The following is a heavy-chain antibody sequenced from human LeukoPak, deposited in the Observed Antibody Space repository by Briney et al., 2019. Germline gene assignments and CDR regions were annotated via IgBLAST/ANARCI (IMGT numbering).Heavy chain of an antibody. CDR2: ISYDGSNK. D-gene: IGHD5-24*01. V-gene: IGHV3-30*18. Sequence: WGTLRLSCAASGFTFSSISMNWVRQAPGKGLEWVGVISYDGSNKYYADYVKSRFTIARDNSKNTLYLQMNSLRAEDTAVYYCAKWEMGTIANGYWGQGTLVTVSS. CDR3: AKWEMGTIANGY. CDR1: GFTFSSIS. J-gene: IGHJ4*02.